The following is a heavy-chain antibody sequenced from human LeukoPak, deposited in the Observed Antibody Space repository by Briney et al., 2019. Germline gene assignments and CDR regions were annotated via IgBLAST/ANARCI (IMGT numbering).Heavy chain of an antibody. D-gene: IGHD3-10*01. CDR2: ISSSSSTI. J-gene: IGHJ3*02. V-gene: IGHV3-48*01. Sequence: GGSLRLSCAASGFTFSSYSMNWIRQAPGKGLEWVSYISSSSSTIYYADSVKGRFTISRDNAKNSLYLQMNSLRAEDTAVYYCARPSVVLWFGELLSLGAFDIWGQGTMVTVSS. CDR1: GFTFSSYS. CDR3: ARPSVVLWFGELLSLGAFDI.